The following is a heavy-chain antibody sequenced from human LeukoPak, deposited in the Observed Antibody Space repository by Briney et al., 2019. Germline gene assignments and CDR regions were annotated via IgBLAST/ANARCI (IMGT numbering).Heavy chain of an antibody. CDR1: GGSISSYY. Sequence: SETLSLTCTVSGGSISSYYWSWIRQPPGKGLEWIGYIYYSGSTNYNPSLKSRVTISVDTSKNQFSLKLSSVTAADTAVYYCARGDYYDSSGYYDYWGQGTLVTVSS. D-gene: IGHD3-22*01. CDR2: IYYSGST. CDR3: ARGDYYDSSGYYDY. V-gene: IGHV4-59*01. J-gene: IGHJ4*02.